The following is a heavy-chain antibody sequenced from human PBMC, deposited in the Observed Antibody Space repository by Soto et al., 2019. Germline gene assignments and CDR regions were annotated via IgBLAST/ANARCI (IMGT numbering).Heavy chain of an antibody. CDR3: ERATYGRILDF. CDR2: IFFSGNT. J-gene: IGHJ4*01. Sequence: PSETLSLTCTVSVGSILNGGHYWTWIRQHPGKGLEWIGRIFFSGNTHYNPALKIRLTFSLDTTENQFSLKLTSVTAADTAIYYCERATYGRILDFWGAGTLVTVSS. V-gene: IGHV4-31*03. CDR1: VGSILNGGHY. D-gene: IGHD4-17*01.